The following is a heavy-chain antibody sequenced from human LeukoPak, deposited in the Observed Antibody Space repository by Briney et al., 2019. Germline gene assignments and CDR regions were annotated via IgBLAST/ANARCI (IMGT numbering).Heavy chain of an antibody. CDR1: GYTFTGYY. J-gene: IGHJ4*02. CDR3: ARVLGPTGTVDY. V-gene: IGHV1-2*02. Sequence: ASVKVSCKASGYTFTGYYMHWVRQAPGQGLEWMGWINPNSGGTNYAQKFQGRVTMTRDTSISTAYMELSRLRSDDTAVYYCARVLGPTGTVDYWGEGSLVTVSS. CDR2: INPNSGGT. D-gene: IGHD1-26*01.